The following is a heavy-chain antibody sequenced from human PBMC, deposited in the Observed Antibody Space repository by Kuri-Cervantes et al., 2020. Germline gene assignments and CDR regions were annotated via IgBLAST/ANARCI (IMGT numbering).Heavy chain of an antibody. V-gene: IGHV4-61*02. D-gene: IGHD2-15*01. CDR3: SRGPLYCSGSTSGHFGRYWYFDL. J-gene: IGHJ2*01. CDR1: GGSSSSDSYY. Sequence: LSCTVAGGSSSSDSYYWRWIRRPAGKGLEWIGRIYSSGSTNYNPSLKSRVTISVDKSKNQFSLKLSSVNAADTAVYYCSRGPLYCSGSTSGHFGRYWYFDLWGRGTLVTVSS. CDR2: IYSSGST.